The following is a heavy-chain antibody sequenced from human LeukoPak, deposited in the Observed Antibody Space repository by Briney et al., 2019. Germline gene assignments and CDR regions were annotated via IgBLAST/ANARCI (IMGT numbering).Heavy chain of an antibody. CDR1: GFTFDDYA. D-gene: IGHD5-12*01. V-gene: IGHV3-9*01. Sequence: PGRSLRLSCAASGFTFDDYAMHWVRQAPGKGLEWVSGISWNSGSIGYADSVKGRFTISRDNAKNSLYLQMNSLRAEDTAVYYCATDLRVGDRRRIVATLIDFWGQGTLVTVSS. CDR2: ISWNSGSI. J-gene: IGHJ4*02. CDR3: ATDLRVGDRRRIVATLIDF.